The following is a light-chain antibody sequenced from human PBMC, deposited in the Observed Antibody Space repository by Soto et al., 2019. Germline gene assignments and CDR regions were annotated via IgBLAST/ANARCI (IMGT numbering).Light chain of an antibody. J-gene: IGKJ1*01. V-gene: IGKV3-20*01. CDR1: QSVSSSL. CDR3: QQYGSSPPWT. CDR2: GAS. Sequence: EIVLTQSPGTLSVSPGERATLSCRASQSVSSSLSAWYQKNPGHAPRLLIYGASSRATGIPDRFSGSGSGTDFTLTISRLESEDFAVYYCQQYGSSPPWTFGPGTKVDIK.